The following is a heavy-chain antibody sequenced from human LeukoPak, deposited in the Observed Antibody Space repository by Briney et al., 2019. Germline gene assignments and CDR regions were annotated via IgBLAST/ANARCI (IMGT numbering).Heavy chain of an antibody. J-gene: IGHJ6*04. Sequence: GASVKVSCKASGGTFSSYAISWVRQAPGQGLEWMGWINPNSGGTNYAQKFQGWVTVTRDTSISTAYMELSRLRSDDTAVYYCARGGCSSTSCYSGSYYYYYYGMDVWGKGTTVTVSS. D-gene: IGHD2-2*01. CDR2: INPNSGGT. CDR3: ARGGCSSTSCYSGSYYYYYYGMDV. V-gene: IGHV1-2*04. CDR1: GGTFSSYA.